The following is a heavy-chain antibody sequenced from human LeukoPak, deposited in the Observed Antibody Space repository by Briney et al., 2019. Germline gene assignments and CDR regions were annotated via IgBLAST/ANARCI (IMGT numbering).Heavy chain of an antibody. D-gene: IGHD5-24*01. CDR1: GFTFSSYS. CDR2: ISSSSSYI. Sequence: GGSLRLSCAASGFTFSSYSMTWVRQAPGKGLEWVSSISSSSSYIYYADSVKGRFTISRDNAKNSLYLQMNSLRAEDTAVYYCASGRDGYNSPNSFDYWGQGTLVTVSS. CDR3: ASGRDGYNSPNSFDY. V-gene: IGHV3-21*01. J-gene: IGHJ4*02.